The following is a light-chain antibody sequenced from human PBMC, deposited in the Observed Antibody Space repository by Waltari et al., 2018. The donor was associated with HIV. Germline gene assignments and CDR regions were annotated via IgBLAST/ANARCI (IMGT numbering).Light chain of an antibody. J-gene: IGKJ1*01. CDR1: QSISSW. Sequence: DIQMTQSPSTLSASVGDRVTITCRASQSISSWLAWYQQKPGKAPKLLIYKASSLESGVPSRFSGSGSGTEFTLTITSLQPDDFAIYYCQQYGSYFRTFGQGTKVEIK. V-gene: IGKV1-5*03. CDR3: QQYGSYFRT. CDR2: KAS.